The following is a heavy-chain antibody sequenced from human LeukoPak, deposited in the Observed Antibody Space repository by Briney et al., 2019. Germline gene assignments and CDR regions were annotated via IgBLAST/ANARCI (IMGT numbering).Heavy chain of an antibody. D-gene: IGHD3-22*01. CDR1: GGSISSGGYY. CDR2: IYYSGST. V-gene: IGHV4-31*03. J-gene: IGHJ6*02. CDR3: ARVSQMRYYDSSGSIYYYYYGMDV. Sequence: SETLSLTCTVSGGSISSGGYYWSWIRQRPGKGLEWIGYIYYSGSTYYNPSLKSRVTISVDTSKNQFSLKLSSVTAADTAVYYCARVSQMRYYDSSGSIYYYYYGMDVWGQGTTVTVSS.